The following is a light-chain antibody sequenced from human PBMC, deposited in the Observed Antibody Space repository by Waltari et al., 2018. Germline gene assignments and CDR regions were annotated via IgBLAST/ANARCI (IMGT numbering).Light chain of an antibody. CDR1: NSNLGTNY. Sequence: QSVLTQPPSASETPGQRVTIPCSGSNSNLGTNYLYWYQQPPGTAPKLLIYRNNQRPSGVPDRFSASKSGTSASLAIDGLRSEDEAVYYCASWDDSHYVFGPGTQVTVL. CDR2: RNN. J-gene: IGLJ1*01. CDR3: ASWDDSHYV. V-gene: IGLV1-47*01.